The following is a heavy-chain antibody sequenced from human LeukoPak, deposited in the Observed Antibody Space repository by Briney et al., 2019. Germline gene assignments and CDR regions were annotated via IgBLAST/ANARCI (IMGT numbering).Heavy chain of an antibody. Sequence: SVKVSCKASGGTFSSYAISWVRQAPGQGLEWMGGIIPIFGTANYAKKFQGRVMITADESTSTAYLELRSLRSADTAVYYCARAHFKSFRGWYNFDYWGQGTLVIVSS. CDR1: GGTFSSYA. CDR3: ARAHFKSFRGWYNFDY. D-gene: IGHD6-19*01. V-gene: IGHV1-69*13. CDR2: IIPIFGTA. J-gene: IGHJ4*02.